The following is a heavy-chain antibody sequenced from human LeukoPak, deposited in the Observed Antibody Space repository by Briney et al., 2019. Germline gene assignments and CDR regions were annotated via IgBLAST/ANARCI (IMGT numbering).Heavy chain of an antibody. CDR3: ATRDGTTGWFDP. CDR2: ISGSGGST. D-gene: IGHD4-11*01. Sequence: PGGSLRLSCAASGFTFSSYAMSWVRQAPGKGLEWVSAISGSGGSTYYADSVKGRFTISRDNSKNTLYLQMNSLGAEDTAVYYCATRDGTTGWFDPWGQGTLVTVSS. V-gene: IGHV3-23*01. CDR1: GFTFSSYA. J-gene: IGHJ5*02.